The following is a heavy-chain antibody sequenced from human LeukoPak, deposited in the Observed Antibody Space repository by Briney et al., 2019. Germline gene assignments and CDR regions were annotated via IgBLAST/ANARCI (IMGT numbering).Heavy chain of an antibody. CDR3: ARDCCSGSSLDY. V-gene: IGHV3-11*04. CDR1: GFTFSDYY. J-gene: IGHJ4*02. D-gene: IGHD1-26*01. CDR2: TSPSGGTI. Sequence: GSLRLSCAASGFTFSDYYMSWILQAPETGLEWLSYTSPSGGTIYYTDSVKGRFTMSRDNAQNALYLEMNSLRAEDTAVYYCARDCCSGSSLDYWGQGTLVTVSS.